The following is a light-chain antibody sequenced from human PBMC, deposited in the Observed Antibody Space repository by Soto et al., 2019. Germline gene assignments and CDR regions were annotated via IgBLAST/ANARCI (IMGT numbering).Light chain of an antibody. CDR1: QSVSSN. Sequence: EIVMTQSPATLSVSPGERATLSCRASQSVSSNLAWYQQKPGQAPRLLIYGASTRDTGIPARFSGSGSGTEFTRIISSLQSEDFALYYCQHYNNWPPYTFGQGTKLDIK. V-gene: IGKV3-15*01. CDR3: QHYNNWPPYT. CDR2: GAS. J-gene: IGKJ2*01.